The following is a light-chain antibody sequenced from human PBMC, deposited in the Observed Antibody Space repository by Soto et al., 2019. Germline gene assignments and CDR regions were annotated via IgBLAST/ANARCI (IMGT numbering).Light chain of an antibody. Sequence: EIVRTQSPATLSVSPGERATLSCRASQSVSSTLAWYQQRPGQAPRLLIYGASTRATGIPGRFSGSGSGTEFTLTISSLQSEDFAVYYCQQYNNWPQTFGQGTKVDIK. CDR2: GAS. CDR3: QQYNNWPQT. CDR1: QSVSST. J-gene: IGKJ1*01. V-gene: IGKV3-15*01.